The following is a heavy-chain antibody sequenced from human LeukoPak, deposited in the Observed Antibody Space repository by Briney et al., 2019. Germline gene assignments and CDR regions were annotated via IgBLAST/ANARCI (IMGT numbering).Heavy chain of an antibody. V-gene: IGHV5-51*01. CDR2: IYPGDSDT. CDR3: ARPGSGQLGGSSFDY. Sequence: GESLKISCKGSGYSFTSYWIGWVRQMPGKGLEWMGIIYPGDSDTRYSPSFQGQVTISADKSISTAYLQWSSLKASDTAMYYCARPGSGQLGGSSFDYWGQGTLVTVSS. D-gene: IGHD2-15*01. CDR1: GYSFTSYW. J-gene: IGHJ4*02.